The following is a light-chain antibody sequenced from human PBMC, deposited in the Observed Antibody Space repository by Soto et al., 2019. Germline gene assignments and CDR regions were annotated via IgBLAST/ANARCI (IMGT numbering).Light chain of an antibody. J-gene: IGLJ1*01. V-gene: IGLV1-44*01. CDR2: NNN. Sequence: QSVLTQPPPASGTPGQRVTLSCSGSSSNIGSNTVNWYQPLPGTAPKLLIYNNNQRPSGVPDRFSGSKSGTSASLAISGLQSEEEAHYYCAAWDDSLNGLVFGTGTKVTVL. CDR3: AAWDDSLNGLV. CDR1: SSNIGSNT.